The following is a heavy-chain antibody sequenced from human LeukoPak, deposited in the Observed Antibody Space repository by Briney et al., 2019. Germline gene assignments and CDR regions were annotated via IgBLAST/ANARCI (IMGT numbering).Heavy chain of an antibody. V-gene: IGHV1-8*01. Sequence: ASVKVSCKASGYTFTSYDINWVRQATGQGLEWMGWMNPNSGNTGYAQKFQGRVTMTRNTSISTAYMELSSLRSEDTAVYYCASYCSGGSYTYYYYGMDVWGQGTTVTVSS. J-gene: IGHJ6*02. CDR1: GYTFTSYD. D-gene: IGHD2-15*01. CDR3: ASYCSGGSYTYYYYGMDV. CDR2: MNPNSGNT.